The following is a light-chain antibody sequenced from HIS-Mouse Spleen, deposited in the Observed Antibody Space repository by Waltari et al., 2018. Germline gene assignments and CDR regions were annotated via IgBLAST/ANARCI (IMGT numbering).Light chain of an antibody. CDR2: EVS. CDR3: SSYTSSSTYV. Sequence: QSALTQPASVSGSPGQSITISCTGTSRDVGGYNYVSWYQQHPGKAPKLMIYEVSTRPSGVSNRFSGSKSGNTASLTISGLQAEDEADYYCSSYTSSSTYVFGTGTKVTVL. CDR1: SRDVGGYNY. J-gene: IGLJ1*01. V-gene: IGLV2-14*01.